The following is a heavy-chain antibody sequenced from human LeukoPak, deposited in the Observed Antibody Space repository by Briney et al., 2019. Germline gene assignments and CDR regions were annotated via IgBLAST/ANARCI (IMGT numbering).Heavy chain of an antibody. V-gene: IGHV1-2*02. CDR1: GYTFTDSY. CDR3: ARMKSLDV. CDR2: INPTSGGT. Sequence: ASVKVSCKASGYTFTDSYIHWVRQAPGQGLEWMGCINPTSGGTQYAQKFQGRVTMTRDTSITTAYMELSRLRSDDTALYYRARMKSLDVWGKGPRSPSPQ. J-gene: IGHJ6*01.